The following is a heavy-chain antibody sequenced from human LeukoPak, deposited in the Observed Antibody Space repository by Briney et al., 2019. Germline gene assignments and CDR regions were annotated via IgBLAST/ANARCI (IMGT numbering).Heavy chain of an antibody. J-gene: IGHJ4*02. CDR1: GFTFSSYA. Sequence: PGGSLRLSCAASGFTFSSYAMNWVRQAPGKGLEWLSYIGASGSTIYYADSVKGRFTIFRDNSKNTLYLQMNSLRAEDTAVYYCAKDLISPRSAGSSEKLDYWGQGTLVTVSS. CDR2: IGASGSTI. D-gene: IGHD3-10*01. CDR3: AKDLISPRSAGSSEKLDY. V-gene: IGHV3-23*01.